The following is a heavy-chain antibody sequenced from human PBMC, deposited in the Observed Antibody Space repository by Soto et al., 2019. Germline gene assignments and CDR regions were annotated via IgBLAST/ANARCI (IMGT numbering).Heavy chain of an antibody. CDR1: GFTFSSYA. CDR3: ASFEYGDYYFDY. CDR2: ISSNGGST. J-gene: IGHJ4*02. Sequence: LRLSFSASGFTFSSYAMHWVRQAPGKGLEYVSAISSNGGSTYYADSVKGRFTISRDNSKNTLYLQMSSLRAEDTAVYYCASFEYGDYYFDYWGQGTLVTVSS. V-gene: IGHV3-64D*06. D-gene: IGHD4-17*01.